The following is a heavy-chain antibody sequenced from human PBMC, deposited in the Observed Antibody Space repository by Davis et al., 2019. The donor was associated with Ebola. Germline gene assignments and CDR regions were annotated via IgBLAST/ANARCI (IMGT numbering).Heavy chain of an antibody. CDR3: ARDGTIAADDAFDI. D-gene: IGHD6-13*01. CDR1: GYTFTSYG. CDR2: ISAYNGNT. J-gene: IGHJ3*02. Sequence: AASVKVSCKASGYTFTSYGISWVRQAPGQGLEWMGWISAYNGNTNYAQKLQGRVTMTTDTSTSTAYMELRSLRSEDTAVYYCARDGTIAADDAFDIWGQGTMVTVSS. V-gene: IGHV1-18*01.